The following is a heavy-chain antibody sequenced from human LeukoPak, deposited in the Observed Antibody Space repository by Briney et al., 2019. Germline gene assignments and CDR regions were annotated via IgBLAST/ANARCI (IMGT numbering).Heavy chain of an antibody. J-gene: IGHJ4*02. CDR1: GGTFSSYP. D-gene: IGHD3-10*01. Sequence: ASVKVSCKASGGTFSSYPISWVRQAPGQGLEWMGWISGYNGNTNYAQNLQGRVTMTTDTSTSTAFMELRSLRSDDTAVYYCARSGHRRYYYASGPDYWGQGTLVTVSS. CDR2: ISGYNGNT. V-gene: IGHV1-18*01. CDR3: ARSGHRRYYYASGPDY.